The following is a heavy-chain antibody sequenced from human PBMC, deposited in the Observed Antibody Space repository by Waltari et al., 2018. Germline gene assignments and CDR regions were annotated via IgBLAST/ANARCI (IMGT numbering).Heavy chain of an antibody. CDR2: INPNGGST. V-gene: IGHV1-2*02. D-gene: IGHD2-21*02. CDR1: RDAFTEHS. CDR3: AREYCGGDCRLFDF. Sequence: LVPSGSEVMKPGASVKVSCKVSRDAFTEHSRHWVRQAPGQGIECVGWINPNGGSTHYAQRYRGRITMTWDTSMTTSYMGLSGLRSDDTAVYYCAREYCGGDCRLFDFWGQGTLVTVSS. J-gene: IGHJ4*02.